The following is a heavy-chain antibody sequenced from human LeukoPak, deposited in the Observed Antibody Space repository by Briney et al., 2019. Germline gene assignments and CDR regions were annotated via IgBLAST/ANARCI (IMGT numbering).Heavy chain of an antibody. Sequence: MTSETLSLTCTVSGYSISSGYYWGWIRQPPGKGLEWIGSIYHSGSTYYNPSLKSRVTISVDTSKNQFSLKLSSVTAADTAVYYCARHQSRPRYYYDSSGYPRTHFDYWGQGTLVTVSS. CDR2: IYHSGST. V-gene: IGHV4-38-2*02. J-gene: IGHJ4*02. D-gene: IGHD3-22*01. CDR3: ARHQSRPRYYYDSSGYPRTHFDY. CDR1: GYSISSGYY.